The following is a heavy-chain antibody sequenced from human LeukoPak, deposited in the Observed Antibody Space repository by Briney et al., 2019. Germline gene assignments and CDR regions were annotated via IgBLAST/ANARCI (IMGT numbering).Heavy chain of an antibody. CDR3: ARIRRIVGATTQGNAFDI. D-gene: IGHD1-26*01. CDR2: ISSSGSTI. Sequence: GGSLRLSCAASGFTFSDYYMSWIRQAPGKGLEWVSYISSSGSTIYYADSVKGRFTISRDNAKNSLYLQMNSLRAEDTAVYYCARIRRIVGATTQGNAFDIWGQGTMVTVSS. CDR1: GFTFSDYY. V-gene: IGHV3-11*04. J-gene: IGHJ3*02.